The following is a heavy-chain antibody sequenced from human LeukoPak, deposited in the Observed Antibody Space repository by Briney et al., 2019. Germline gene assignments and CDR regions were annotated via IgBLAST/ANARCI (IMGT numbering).Heavy chain of an antibody. Sequence: GGSLRLSCAASGFTFSSYSMNWVRQAPGKGLEWVSSISSSSSYIYYADSVKGRFTISRDNAKNSLYLQMNSLRAEDTAVYYCARDYGDYEDYYYYYMDVWGKGTTVTVSS. CDR2: ISSSSSYI. CDR3: ARDYGDYEDYYYYYMDV. V-gene: IGHV3-21*01. J-gene: IGHJ6*03. D-gene: IGHD4-17*01. CDR1: GFTFSSYS.